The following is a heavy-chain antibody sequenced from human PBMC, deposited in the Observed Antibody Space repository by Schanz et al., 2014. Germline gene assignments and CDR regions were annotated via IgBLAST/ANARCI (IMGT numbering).Heavy chain of an antibody. CDR2: ISYDGRNK. J-gene: IGHJ6*03. CDR3: ARDGDRFYHNYYMDV. Sequence: QVQLVESGGGVVQPGGSLRLSCAAYGFTLSSYAMHWVRQAPGKGLEWVAVISYDGRNKYYADSVKGRFTISRDNSKNTLYLQMNSLRAEDTAVYYCARDGDRFYHNYYMDVWGKGTTVTVSS. CDR1: GFTLSSYA. V-gene: IGHV3-30-3*01. D-gene: IGHD4-17*01.